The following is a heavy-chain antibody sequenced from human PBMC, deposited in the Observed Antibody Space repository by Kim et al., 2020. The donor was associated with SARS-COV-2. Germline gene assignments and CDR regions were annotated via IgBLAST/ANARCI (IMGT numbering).Heavy chain of an antibody. CDR2: ISYDGSNK. J-gene: IGHJ5*02. D-gene: IGHD5-18*01. CDR3: ARDSDYTAMVDNWFDP. Sequence: GGSLRLSCAASGFTFSSYAMHWVRQAPGKGLEWVAVISYDGSNKYYADSVKGRLTISRDNSKNTLYLQMNSLRAEDTAVYYCARDSDYTAMVDNWFDPWGQGTLVTVSS. CDR1: GFTFSSYA. V-gene: IGHV3-30*04.